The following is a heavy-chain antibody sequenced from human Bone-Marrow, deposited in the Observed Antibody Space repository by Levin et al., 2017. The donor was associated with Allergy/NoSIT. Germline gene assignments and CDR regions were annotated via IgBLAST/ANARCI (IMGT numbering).Heavy chain of an antibody. J-gene: IGHJ6*03. CDR1: GFTFSDFY. Sequence: SCAASGFTFSDFYMSWNRQAPGKGLEWVSYISRSGHTIYYTDSVKGRFTISRDNAKNSLFLQMNSLRAEDTAVYYCARDQALYYYYYYMDVWGKGTTVTVSS. CDR2: ISRSGHTI. V-gene: IGHV3-11*01. CDR3: ARDQALYYYYYYMDV.